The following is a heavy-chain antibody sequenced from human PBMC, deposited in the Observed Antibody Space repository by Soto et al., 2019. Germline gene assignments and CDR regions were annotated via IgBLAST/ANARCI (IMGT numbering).Heavy chain of an antibody. V-gene: IGHV4-31*03. CDR2: IYYSGST. CDR1: GGSISSGGYY. Sequence: QVQLQESGPGLVKPSQTLSLTCTVSGGSISSGGYYWSWIRQHPGMGLEWIGYIYYSGSTYYNPSLKSRVTISVDTSKNQFSLKLSSVTAADTAVYYCPARIAAAGTLDYWGQGTLVTVSS. CDR3: PARIAAAGTLDY. J-gene: IGHJ4*02. D-gene: IGHD6-13*01.